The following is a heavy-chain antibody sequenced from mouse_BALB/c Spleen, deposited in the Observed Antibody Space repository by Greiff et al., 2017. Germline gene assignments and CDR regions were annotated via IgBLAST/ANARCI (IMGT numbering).Heavy chain of an antibody. CDR1: GFTFSSYA. D-gene: IGHD2-1*01. Sequence: EVKLVESGGGLVKPGGSLKLSCAASGFTFSSYAMSWVRQSPEKRLEWVAEISSGGSYTYYPDTVTGRFTISRDNAKNTLYLEMSSLRSEDTAMYYCARVVTRFYAMDYWGQGTSVTVSS. CDR2: ISSGGSYT. CDR3: ARVVTRFYAMDY. J-gene: IGHJ4*01. V-gene: IGHV5-9-4*01.